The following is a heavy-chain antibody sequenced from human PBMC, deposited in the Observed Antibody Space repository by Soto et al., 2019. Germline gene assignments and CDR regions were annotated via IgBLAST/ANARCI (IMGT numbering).Heavy chain of an antibody. J-gene: IGHJ4*02. CDR3: VRQAGFGDFLYMGYFAR. CDR1: GDSISSRSHY. Sequence: QLHGSGPGLVKPSETLSLNCTVSGDSISSRSHYWGWIRQPPGKGLEWIGIIYYSGNTYYNPSLKSRVSISVDTSKNRFSLKLNSVTAADTSVYYCVRQAGFGDFLYMGYFARWGQGIVVTVSS. CDR2: IYYSGNT. V-gene: IGHV4-39*01. D-gene: IGHD3-10*01.